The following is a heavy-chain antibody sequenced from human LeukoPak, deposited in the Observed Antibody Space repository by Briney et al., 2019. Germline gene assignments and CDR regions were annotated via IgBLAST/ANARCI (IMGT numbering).Heavy chain of an antibody. Sequence: GGSLRLSCAASGFSFSDYYMSWIRQAPGKGLEWVSSISSSGSSTYYADSVKGRFTISRDNSKNTLYLQMNSLRAEDTAVYYCARDGDRYYGSGSYLDYWGQGTLVTVSS. CDR1: GFSFSDYY. V-gene: IGHV3-11*04. CDR2: ISSSGSST. J-gene: IGHJ4*02. D-gene: IGHD3-10*01. CDR3: ARDGDRYYGSGSYLDY.